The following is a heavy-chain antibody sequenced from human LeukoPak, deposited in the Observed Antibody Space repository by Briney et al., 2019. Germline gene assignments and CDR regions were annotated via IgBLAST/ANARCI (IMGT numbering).Heavy chain of an antibody. CDR3: ARGSSGYSNSYYYYYYMDV. V-gene: IGHV3-21*01. CDR1: GYTFINFG. CDR2: ISSSSSYI. D-gene: IGHD4-11*01. Sequence: PGGSLRLSCAASGYTFINFGMNWVRQAPGKGLEWVSSISSSSSYIYYADSVKGRFTISRDNAKNSLYLQMNSLRAEDTAVYYCARGSSGYSNSYYYYYYMDVWGKGTTVTVSS. J-gene: IGHJ6*03.